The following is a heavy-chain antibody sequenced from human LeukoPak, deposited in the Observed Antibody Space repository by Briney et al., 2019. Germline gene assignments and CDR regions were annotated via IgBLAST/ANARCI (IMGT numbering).Heavy chain of an antibody. V-gene: IGHV4-30-4*01. CDR3: TRRMATTGGYYFDY. J-gene: IGHJ4*02. Sequence: PSETLSLTCTVSGDSISSVNYYWSWIRQPPGKGLGWIGYISYSGTTYYNASLKSRLTISRDTSKNQFSLKLSSVTAADTAMYYCTRRMATTGGYYFDYWGQGTLVTVSS. CDR1: GDSISSVNYY. CDR2: ISYSGTT. D-gene: IGHD1-1*01.